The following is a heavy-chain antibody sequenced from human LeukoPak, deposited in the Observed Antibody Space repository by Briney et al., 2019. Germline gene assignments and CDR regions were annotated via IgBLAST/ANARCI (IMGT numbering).Heavy chain of an antibody. V-gene: IGHV3-74*01. D-gene: IGHD2-2*01. CDR1: GFTFSNYW. Sequence: GGSLRLSCAASGFTFSNYWMHWVRQAPGKGLVWVSRINTDGSGTSYADSVKGRFTISRDNAKNTLYLQMNSLRAEDTAVYYCTRDLRYCTGTSCYDPYFDHWGQGTLVTVSS. CDR2: INTDGSGT. CDR3: TRDLRYCTGTSCYDPYFDH. J-gene: IGHJ4*02.